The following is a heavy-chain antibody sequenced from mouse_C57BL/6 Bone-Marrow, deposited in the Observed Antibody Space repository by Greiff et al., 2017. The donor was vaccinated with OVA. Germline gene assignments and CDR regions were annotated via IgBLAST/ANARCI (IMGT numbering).Heavy chain of an antibody. Sequence: VQLQQSGAELVKPGASVKLSCTASGFNIKDYYMHWVKQRTEQGLEWIGRIDPEDGETKYASKFQGKATITADTSSNTAYLQLSSLTSEDTAVYYCARRVYYGSRRDYFDYWGQGTTLTVSS. CDR2: IDPEDGET. V-gene: IGHV14-2*01. CDR1: GFNIKDYY. CDR3: ARRVYYGSRRDYFDY. D-gene: IGHD1-1*01. J-gene: IGHJ2*01.